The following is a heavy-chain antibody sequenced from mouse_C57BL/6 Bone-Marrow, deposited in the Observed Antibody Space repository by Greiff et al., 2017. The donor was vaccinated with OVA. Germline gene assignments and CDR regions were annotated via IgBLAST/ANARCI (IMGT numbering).Heavy chain of an antibody. CDR3: ARSGIDY. D-gene: IGHD4-1*01. CDR1: GYTFTSYG. J-gene: IGHJ2*01. CDR2: LCPRSGNI. V-gene: IGHV1-81*01. Sequence: VKLMESGAELARPGASVKLSCKASGYTFTSYGISWVKQRTGQGLEWIGELCPRSGNIYYDEKFKGKATLTADKSSSTAYMELRSLTSEDSAVYFCARSGIDYWGQGTTLTVSS.